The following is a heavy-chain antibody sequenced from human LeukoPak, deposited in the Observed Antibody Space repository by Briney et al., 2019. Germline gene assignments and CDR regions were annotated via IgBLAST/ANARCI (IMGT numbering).Heavy chain of an antibody. J-gene: IGHJ4*02. Sequence: GGSLRLSCAASGFTFSNYWMSWVRQAPGKGLEWVANIRKDGNDEYYVDSVKGRFTISRDNAKNSLYLQMNSLRAEDTAVYYCAGLDTIMVRDAGYWGQGTLVIVS. CDR1: GFTFSNYW. V-gene: IGHV3-7*01. D-gene: IGHD5-18*01. CDR2: IRKDGNDE. CDR3: AGLDTIMVRDAGY.